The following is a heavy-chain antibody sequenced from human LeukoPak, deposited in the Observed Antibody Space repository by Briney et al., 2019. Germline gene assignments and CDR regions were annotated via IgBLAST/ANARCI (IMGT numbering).Heavy chain of an antibody. CDR3: AKAGSGRIGYCSGGSCYDGQFDY. Sequence: EGSLRLSCAASGFTFSSYAMSWARQAPGKGLEWVSAVSGRGYSTYYADSVKGRFTISRDNSKNTVFLQMSSLRVEDTVVYYCAKAGSGRIGYCSGGSCYDGQFDYWGQGTLVTVSS. CDR1: GFTFSSYA. J-gene: IGHJ4*02. CDR2: VSGRGYST. V-gene: IGHV3-23*01. D-gene: IGHD2-15*01.